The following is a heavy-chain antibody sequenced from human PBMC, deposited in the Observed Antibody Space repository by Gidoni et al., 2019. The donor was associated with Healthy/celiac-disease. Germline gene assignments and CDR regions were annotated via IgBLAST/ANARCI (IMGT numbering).Heavy chain of an antibody. Sequence: EVQLVESGGGLIQPGGSLRLSCAASGFTVSSTYMSWVRQAPGKGLEWGSVIYSGGSTYYADSVKGRFTISRDNSKNTLYLQMNSLRAEDTAVYYCARARDGYNLDFDYWGQGTLVTVSS. CDR2: IYSGGST. CDR3: ARARDGYNLDFDY. V-gene: IGHV3-53*01. D-gene: IGHD5-12*01. J-gene: IGHJ4*02. CDR1: GFTVSSTY.